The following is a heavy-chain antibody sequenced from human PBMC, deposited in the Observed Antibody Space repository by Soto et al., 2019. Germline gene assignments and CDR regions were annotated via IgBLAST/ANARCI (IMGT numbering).Heavy chain of an antibody. CDR3: ARGWYFKGMDV. CDR1: VGSISSGDYY. D-gene: IGHD6-13*01. V-gene: IGHV4-30-4*01. CDR2: IYYSGST. J-gene: IGHJ6*02. Sequence: PSETLSLTCTVSVGSISSGDYYWSWIRQPPGKGLEWIGYIYYSGSTYYKPSLKSRVTISVDTSKNQFSLKLSSVTAADTAVYYCARGWYFKGMDVWGQGTTVTVSS.